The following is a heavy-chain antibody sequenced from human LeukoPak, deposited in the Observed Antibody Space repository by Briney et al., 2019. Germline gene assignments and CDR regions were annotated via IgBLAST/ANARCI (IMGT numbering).Heavy chain of an antibody. J-gene: IGHJ3*02. V-gene: IGHV3-30*18. CDR2: ISYDGSNK. CDR1: GFTFSSYG. CDR3: AKARSSWPLGGAFDI. Sequence: GRSLRLSCAASGFTFSSYGMHWVRQAPGKGLEWVAVISYDGSNKYYADSVKGRFTISRDNSKNTLYLQMNSLRAEDTAVYYCAKARSSWPLGGAFDIWGQGTMVTVSS. D-gene: IGHD6-13*01.